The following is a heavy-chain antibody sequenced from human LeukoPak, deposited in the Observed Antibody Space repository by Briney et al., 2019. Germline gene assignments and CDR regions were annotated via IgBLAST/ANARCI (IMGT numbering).Heavy chain of an antibody. CDR3: ATESGTYSGTCFDY. V-gene: IGHV3-48*01. CDR1: GFTFSSYS. D-gene: IGHD1-26*01. CDR2: ISSSSNTI. J-gene: IGHJ4*02. Sequence: GGSLRLSCAASGFTFSSYSMNWVRQAPGKGLEWVSYISSSSNTIYYADSVKGRFTISRDNAKNSLYLQMNSLRAEDTAVYYCATESGTYSGTCFDYWGQGTLVTVSS.